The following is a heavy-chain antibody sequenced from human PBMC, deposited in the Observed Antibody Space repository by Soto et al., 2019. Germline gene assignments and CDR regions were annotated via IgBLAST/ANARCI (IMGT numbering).Heavy chain of an antibody. Sequence: GGSLRLSCAASGFTFSSYWMHWVRQAPGKGLVWVSRINSDGSSTSYADSVKGRFTISRDNAKNTLYLQMNSLRAKDTAVYYCARGRGVATIRVDYFDYWGQGTLVTVSS. CDR1: GFTFSSYW. D-gene: IGHD5-12*01. V-gene: IGHV3-74*01. CDR3: ARGRGVATIRVDYFDY. CDR2: INSDGSST. J-gene: IGHJ4*02.